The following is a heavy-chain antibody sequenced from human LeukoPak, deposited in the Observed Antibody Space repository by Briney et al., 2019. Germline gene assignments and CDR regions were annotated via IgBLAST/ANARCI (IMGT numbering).Heavy chain of an antibody. D-gene: IGHD1-26*01. J-gene: IGHJ4*02. CDR2: ISSSSAHI. Sequence: GGSLRLSCAASGFTFSSYSMNWVRQAPGKGLEWVPFISSSSAHINYADSVKGRFTISRDNPRNSLYLQMNSLRAEDTAVYYCARDIGGSYTAIDYWGQGTLVTVSS. CDR3: ARDIGGSYTAIDY. CDR1: GFTFSSYS. V-gene: IGHV3-21*01.